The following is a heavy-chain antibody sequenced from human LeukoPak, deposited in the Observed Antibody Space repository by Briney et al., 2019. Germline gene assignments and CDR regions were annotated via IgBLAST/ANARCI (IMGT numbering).Heavy chain of an antibody. CDR1: GGSISSGDYY. V-gene: IGHV4-30-4*08. J-gene: IGHJ4*02. D-gene: IGHD3-10*01. CDR3: ARADYYYGSGSTSDY. Sequence: SETLSLTCTVSGGSISSGDYYWSWIRQPPGKGLEWIGYIYYSGSTYYNPSLKSRVTISVDTSKNQFSLKLSPVTAADTAVYYCARADYYYGSGSTSDYWGQGTLVTVSS. CDR2: IYYSGST.